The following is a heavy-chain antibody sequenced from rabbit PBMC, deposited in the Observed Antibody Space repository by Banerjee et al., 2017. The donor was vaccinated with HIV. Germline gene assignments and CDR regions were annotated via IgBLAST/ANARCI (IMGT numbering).Heavy chain of an antibody. CDR2: IYTSSGST. CDR3: ARRNANYIGYANALNL. D-gene: IGHD6-1*01. Sequence: QSLEESGGGLVKPGGTLTLTCKASGIDFSSYYYMCWVRQAPGKGLELIACIYTSSGSTWYASWVNGRFTISKTSSTTVTLQMTSLTAADTATYFCARRNANYIGYANALNLWGQGTLVTVS. CDR1: GIDFSSYYY. V-gene: IGHV1S43*01. J-gene: IGHJ3*01.